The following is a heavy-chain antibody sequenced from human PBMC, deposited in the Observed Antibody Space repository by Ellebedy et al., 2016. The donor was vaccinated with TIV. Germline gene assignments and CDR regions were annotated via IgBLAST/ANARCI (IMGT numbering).Heavy chain of an antibody. CDR2: ISWNSGSI. CDR3: ARVKRDSSGYYYEWAYFDY. CDR1: GFTFDDYA. V-gene: IGHV3-9*01. Sequence: SLKISCAASGFTFDDYAMHWVRQAPGKGLEWVSGISWNSGSIGYADSVKGRFTISRDNAKNSLYLQMNSLRAEDTAVYYCARVKRDSSGYYYEWAYFDYWGQGTLVTVSS. D-gene: IGHD3-22*01. J-gene: IGHJ4*02.